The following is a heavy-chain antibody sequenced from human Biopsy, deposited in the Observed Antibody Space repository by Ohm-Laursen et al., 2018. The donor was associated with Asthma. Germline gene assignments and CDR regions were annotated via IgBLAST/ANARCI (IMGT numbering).Heavy chain of an antibody. V-gene: IGHV4-61*08. D-gene: IGHD3-3*01. CDR2: IYYTGTT. Sequence: GTLSLTCIVSGDAMSTSGSYWGWIRQPPGKGLEWIGYIYYTGTTNYNPSLKSRVSISVDTSKNQFSLKLTSVTAADTAVYYCARDFGGWYYFDNWGQGSLVTVSS. CDR3: ARDFGGWYYFDN. CDR1: GDAMSTSGSY. J-gene: IGHJ4*02.